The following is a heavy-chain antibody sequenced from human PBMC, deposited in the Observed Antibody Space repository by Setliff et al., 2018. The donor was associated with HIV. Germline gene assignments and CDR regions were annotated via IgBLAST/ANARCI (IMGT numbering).Heavy chain of an antibody. CDR2: INHSGST. CDR1: GGPFSGYY. D-gene: IGHD6-19*01. Sequence: SETLSLTCAVYGGPFSGYYWSWVRQPPGKGLEWIGEINHSGSTNYNPSLKGRVTVSVDTSKNQFSLKVSSVTAADTAVYYCARETEAGTFDYWGQGTLVTVSS. V-gene: IGHV4-34*01. CDR3: ARETEAGTFDY. J-gene: IGHJ4*02.